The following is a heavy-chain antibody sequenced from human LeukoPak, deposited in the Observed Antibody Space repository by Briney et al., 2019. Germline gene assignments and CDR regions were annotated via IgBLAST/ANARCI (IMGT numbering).Heavy chain of an antibody. CDR2: ISSSGSTI. D-gene: IGHD3-3*01. CDR1: GFTFSDYY. Sequence: RGSLRLSCAASGFTFSDYYMSWIRQAPGKGLEWVSYISSSGSTIYYADSVKGRFTISRDNAKNSLYLQMNSLGAEDTAVYYCARERMREWLLQHDAFDIWGQGTMVTVSS. CDR3: ARERMREWLLQHDAFDI. V-gene: IGHV3-11*04. J-gene: IGHJ3*02.